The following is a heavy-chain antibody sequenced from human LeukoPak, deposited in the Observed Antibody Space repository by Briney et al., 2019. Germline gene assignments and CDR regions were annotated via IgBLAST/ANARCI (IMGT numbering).Heavy chain of an antibody. J-gene: IGHJ4*02. Sequence: TGGSLRLSCAASGFTFSSYEMNWVRQAPGKGLEWVSYISSSGSTIYYADSVKGRFTISRDNAKNSLYLQMNSLRAEDTAVYYCARDHWYYDSSGYYSGNFDYWGQGTLATVSS. D-gene: IGHD3-22*01. CDR1: GFTFSSYE. V-gene: IGHV3-48*03. CDR2: ISSSGSTI. CDR3: ARDHWYYDSSGYYSGNFDY.